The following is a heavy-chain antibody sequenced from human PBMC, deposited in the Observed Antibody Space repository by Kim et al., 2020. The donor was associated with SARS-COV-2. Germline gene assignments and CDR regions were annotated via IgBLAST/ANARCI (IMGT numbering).Heavy chain of an antibody. CDR3: ARRYYDSSGYYAFDI. J-gene: IGHJ3*02. Sequence: GGSLRLSCAASGITFSSSWMHWVRQAPGEGLVWVSRINSDGSITSYADSVKGRFTISRDNAKNTRYPRMNSLRAEDTAVYYCARRYYDSSGYYAFDIWCQGTMVTVSS. CDR1: GITFSSSW. V-gene: IGHV3-74*01. CDR2: INSDGSIT. D-gene: IGHD3-22*01.